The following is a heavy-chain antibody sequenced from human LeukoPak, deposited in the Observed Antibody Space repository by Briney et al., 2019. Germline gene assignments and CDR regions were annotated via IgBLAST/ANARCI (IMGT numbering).Heavy chain of an antibody. Sequence: GGSLRLSCVASGFTVSSNYMNWVRQAPGKGLEWVSVIYSGGDTYYADAVKGRFTISRDDSKNTQYLQMNSLRAEDTAIYYCARRIVVAGGRGNYFDYWGQGTLVTVSS. D-gene: IGHD6-19*01. CDR1: GFTVSSNY. J-gene: IGHJ4*02. CDR3: ARRIVVAGGRGNYFDY. V-gene: IGHV3-53*01. CDR2: IYSGGDT.